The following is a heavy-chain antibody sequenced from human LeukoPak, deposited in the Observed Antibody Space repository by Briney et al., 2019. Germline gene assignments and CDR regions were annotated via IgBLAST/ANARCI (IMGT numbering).Heavy chain of an antibody. J-gene: IGHJ4*02. D-gene: IGHD3-10*01. CDR2: IYNSGST. Sequence: PSETLSLTCTVSGGSISIYYWSWIRQPPGKGLEWTGYIYNSGSTNYNPSLKSRVTISVDTSKNQFSLNLGSVTAADTAVYYCVRDRELNYWGQGTLVTVSS. V-gene: IGHV4-59*01. CDR1: GGSISIYY. CDR3: VRDRELNY.